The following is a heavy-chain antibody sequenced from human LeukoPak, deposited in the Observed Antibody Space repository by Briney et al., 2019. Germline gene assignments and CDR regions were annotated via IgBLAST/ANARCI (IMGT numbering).Heavy chain of an antibody. Sequence: ASVNVSCKASVYTFTYYYRHWVRQAPGQGREWMGWINPNSGGTNYAQKFQGRVTMTRDTSISTAYMELSRLRSDDTAVYYCAREGPIVGATHLVDYWGQGTLVTVSS. CDR2: INPNSGGT. CDR3: AREGPIVGATHLVDY. D-gene: IGHD1-26*01. CDR1: VYTFTYYY. V-gene: IGHV1-2*02. J-gene: IGHJ4*02.